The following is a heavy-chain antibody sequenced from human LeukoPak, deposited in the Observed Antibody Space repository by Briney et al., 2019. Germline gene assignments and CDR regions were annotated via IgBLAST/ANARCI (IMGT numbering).Heavy chain of an antibody. D-gene: IGHD6-19*01. J-gene: IGHJ4*02. CDR2: ISWNSGSI. CDR1: GFTLDDYA. V-gene: IGHV3-9*01. Sequence: PGGSLRLSCAASGFTLDDYAMHWVRQAPGKGLEWVSGISWNSGSIGYADSVKGRFTISRDNAKNSLYLQMNSLRAEDTALYYCAKSYSSGWYAVDYWGQGTLVTVSS. CDR3: AKSYSSGWYAVDY.